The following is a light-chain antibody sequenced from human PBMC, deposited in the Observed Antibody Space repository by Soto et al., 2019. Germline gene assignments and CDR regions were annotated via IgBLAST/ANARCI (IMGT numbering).Light chain of an antibody. CDR3: QHYDSLPFT. J-gene: IGKJ3*01. Sequence: DIQMTQSPSSVSASVGDRVTITCQASRGISDFLNWYQQPPGKAPKLLVYDASNLETGVPSRFSGSGSGTDFTLTISSLQPEDIGTYYCQHYDSLPFTFGPGTRVDLK. CDR2: DAS. CDR1: RGISDF. V-gene: IGKV1-33*01.